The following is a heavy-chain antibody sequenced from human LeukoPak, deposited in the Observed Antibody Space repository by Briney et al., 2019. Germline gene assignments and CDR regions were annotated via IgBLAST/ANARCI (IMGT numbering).Heavy chain of an antibody. CDR1: GFTFSSYW. CDR3: ARETEMANLDY. J-gene: IGHJ4*02. V-gene: IGHV3-7*04. Sequence: GESLKISCTASGFTFSSYWMNWVRQAPGKGLEWVANIKQDGSEKYYVDSVKGRFTISRDNAKKSLYLQMNSLRAEDTAVYYCARETEMANLDYWGQGTLVTV. CDR2: IKQDGSEK. D-gene: IGHD5-24*01.